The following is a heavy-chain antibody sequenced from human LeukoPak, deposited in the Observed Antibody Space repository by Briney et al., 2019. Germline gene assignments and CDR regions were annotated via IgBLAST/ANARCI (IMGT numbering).Heavy chain of an antibody. Sequence: NPSETLSLTCTVSGGSISSSSYYWGWIRQPPGKGLEWIGSIYYGGSTYYNPSLKSRVTISVDTSKNQFSLKLSSVTAADTAVYYCARHEELLRNFDYWGQGTLVTVSS. CDR1: GGSISSSSYY. D-gene: IGHD1-26*01. V-gene: IGHV4-39*01. CDR3: ARHEELLRNFDY. J-gene: IGHJ4*02. CDR2: IYYGGST.